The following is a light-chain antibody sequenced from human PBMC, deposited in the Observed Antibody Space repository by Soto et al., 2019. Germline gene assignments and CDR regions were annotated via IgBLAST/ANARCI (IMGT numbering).Light chain of an antibody. V-gene: IGKV3-20*01. CDR3: QHYVTSLTT. CDR1: QSVTSNY. CDR2: GAS. J-gene: IGKJ1*01. Sequence: EIVLTQSPGTLSLSPGERATLSCGASQSVTSNYLAWYQQKPGQAPRLLIFGASIRVKGIPDRFIGSGSGTDFTLTISRLEPEDFAVYYCQHYVTSLTTFGQGSKVDIK.